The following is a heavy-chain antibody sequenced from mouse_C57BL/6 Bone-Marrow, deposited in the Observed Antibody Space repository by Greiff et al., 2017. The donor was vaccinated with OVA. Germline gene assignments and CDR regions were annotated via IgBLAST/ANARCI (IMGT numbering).Heavy chain of an antibody. CDR3: ARRQGPYDFEY. Sequence: QVQLQQPGAELVKPGASVKLSCKASGYTFTSYWMQWVKQRPGQGLEWIGRIDPSDSYTNYNQKFKGKATLTVDTSSSTAYLQLSSLTSEDSAVYYCARRQGPYDFEYWGKGTTLTVSS. J-gene: IGHJ2*01. CDR1: GYTFTSYW. CDR2: IDPSDSYT. D-gene: IGHD3-2*01. V-gene: IGHV1-50*01.